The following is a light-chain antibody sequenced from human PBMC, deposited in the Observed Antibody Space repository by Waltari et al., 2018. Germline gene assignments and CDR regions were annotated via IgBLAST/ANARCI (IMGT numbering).Light chain of an antibody. CDR1: QSITNW. CDR2: KAS. V-gene: IGKV1-5*03. J-gene: IGKJ1*01. Sequence: DNQMNQSPSTLSASVGDRVTITCRASQSITNWLAWYQQKPVKAPKLLIYKASNLESGVPSRFSGSGSGTEFTLTISSLQPDDFATYYCQQYDNYWTFGQGTKVEIK. CDR3: QQYDNYWT.